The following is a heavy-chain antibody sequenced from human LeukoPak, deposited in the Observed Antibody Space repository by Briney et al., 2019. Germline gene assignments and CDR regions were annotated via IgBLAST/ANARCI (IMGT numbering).Heavy chain of an antibody. CDR1: GYSFISYY. Sequence: ASVKVSCKASGYSFISYYIHWVRQAPGQGLTWMGWINPNSGGTNYAQNFQGRVTLTRDTTISTAYMELSRLRSDDTAVYYCVKSGDWYLEYWGQGTLVTVSS. CDR3: VKSGDWYLEY. D-gene: IGHD3-9*01. V-gene: IGHV1-2*02. CDR2: INPNSGGT. J-gene: IGHJ4*02.